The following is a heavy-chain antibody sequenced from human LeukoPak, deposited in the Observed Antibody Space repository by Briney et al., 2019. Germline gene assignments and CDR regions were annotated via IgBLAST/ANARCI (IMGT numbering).Heavy chain of an antibody. CDR2: IYYSGST. J-gene: IGHJ4*02. Sequence: SETLSLTCTVSGSSISSYYWSWIRQPPGKGLEWIGYIYYSGSTNYNPSLKSRVTISVDTSKNQFSLKLSSVTAADTAVYYCARQVTRSSSYDYWGQGTLVTVSS. V-gene: IGHV4-59*08. CDR1: GSSISSYY. D-gene: IGHD6-13*01. CDR3: ARQVTRSSSYDY.